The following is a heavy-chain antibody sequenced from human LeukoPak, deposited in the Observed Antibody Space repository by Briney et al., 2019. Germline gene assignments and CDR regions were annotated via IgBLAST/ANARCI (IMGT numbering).Heavy chain of an antibody. Sequence: GASVKVSCKASGYTFTSYGISWVRQAPGQGLEWMGWISAYNGNTNYAQKFQGRVTMTRDTSISTAYMELSRLRSDDTAVYYCARDGYNPTTQFGYWGQGTLVTVSS. CDR1: GYTFTSYG. V-gene: IGHV1-18*01. CDR2: ISAYNGNT. D-gene: IGHD5-24*01. J-gene: IGHJ4*02. CDR3: ARDGYNPTTQFGY.